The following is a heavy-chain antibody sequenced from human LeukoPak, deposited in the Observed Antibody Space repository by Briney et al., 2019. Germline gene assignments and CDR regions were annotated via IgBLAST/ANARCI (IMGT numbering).Heavy chain of an antibody. J-gene: IGHJ6*02. V-gene: IGHV1-8*01. Sequence: GASVKVSCKASGYTFTSYDINWVRQATGQGLEWMGWMNPNSGNTGYAQKFQGRVTMTRNTSISTAYMELSSLRSEDTAVYYCARGHPCSGGSCYLLYYYYGMDVWGQGTTVTVSS. CDR1: GYTFTSYD. D-gene: IGHD2-15*01. CDR3: ARGHPCSGGSCYLLYYYYGMDV. CDR2: MNPNSGNT.